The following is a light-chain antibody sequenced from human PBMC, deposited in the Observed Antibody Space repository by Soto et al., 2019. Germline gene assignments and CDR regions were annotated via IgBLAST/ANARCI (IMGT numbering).Light chain of an antibody. CDR1: QDIRHE. J-gene: IGKJ1*01. Sequence: AIQMTQSPSSLSASVGDRITITCRASQDIRHELGWYQQKPGKAPKVLIYGASNLQSGVPSRFSGSGSGTDFTLTISSLQPEDSATYYCLQDHNYPRTFDQGTKVEIK. CDR2: GAS. CDR3: LQDHNYPRT. V-gene: IGKV1-6*01.